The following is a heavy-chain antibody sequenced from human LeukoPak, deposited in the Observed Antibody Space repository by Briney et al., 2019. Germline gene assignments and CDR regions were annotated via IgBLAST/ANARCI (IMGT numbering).Heavy chain of an antibody. Sequence: VSVKVSCKASGYTLTGYYMHWVRQAPGQGLEWMGWINPNSGGTNDAQKFQGRVTMTRDTSISTAYMELSRLRSDDTAVYYCARVYSNHFDYWGQGTLVTVSS. V-gene: IGHV1-2*02. CDR2: INPNSGGT. J-gene: IGHJ4*02. D-gene: IGHD4-11*01. CDR3: ARVYSNHFDY. CDR1: GYTLTGYY.